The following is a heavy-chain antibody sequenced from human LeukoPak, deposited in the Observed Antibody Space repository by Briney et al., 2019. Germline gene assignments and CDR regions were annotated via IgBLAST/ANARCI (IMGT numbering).Heavy chain of an antibody. D-gene: IGHD2-21*01. CDR2: INPNSGGT. V-gene: IGHV1-2*02. Sequence: GASVKVSCKASGYTFTGYYMHWVRQAPGQGLEWMGWINPNSGGTNYAQRFQGRVTMTRDTSISTAYMELSRLRSDDTAVYYCARDLDPGEGYYYYYMDVWGKGTTVTISS. CDR1: GYTFTGYY. CDR3: ARDLDPGEGYYYYYMDV. J-gene: IGHJ6*03.